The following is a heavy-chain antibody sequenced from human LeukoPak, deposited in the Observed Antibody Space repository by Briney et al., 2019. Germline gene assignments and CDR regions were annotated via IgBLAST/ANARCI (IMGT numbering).Heavy chain of an antibody. CDR1: GYTFTSYG. Sequence: ASVKVSCKASGYTFTSYGISWVRQAPGQGLEWMGWISAYNGNTNYAQKLQGRVTMTTDTSTSTAYMELRSLRSDDTAVYYCAGAPGFYYYDSSGVNWFDPWGQGTLVTVSS. CDR2: ISAYNGNT. J-gene: IGHJ5*02. V-gene: IGHV1-18*01. D-gene: IGHD3-22*01. CDR3: AGAPGFYYYDSSGVNWFDP.